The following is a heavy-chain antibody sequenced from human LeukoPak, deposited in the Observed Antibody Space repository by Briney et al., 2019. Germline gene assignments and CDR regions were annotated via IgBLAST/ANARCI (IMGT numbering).Heavy chain of an antibody. CDR2: IYHSGST. CDR1: GYSISSGYY. J-gene: IGHJ4*02. V-gene: IGHV4-38-2*02. D-gene: IGHD5-12*01. Sequence: SETLSLTCTVSGYSISSGYYWGWIRQPPGKGLEWIGSIYHSGSTYYNPSLKSRVTISVDTSKNQFSLKLSSVTAADTAVYYCARDWYGGYEDYWGQGTLVTVSS. CDR3: ARDWYGGYEDY.